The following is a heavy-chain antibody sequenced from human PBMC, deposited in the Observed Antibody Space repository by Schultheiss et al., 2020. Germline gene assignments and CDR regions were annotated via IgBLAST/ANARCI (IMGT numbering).Heavy chain of an antibody. CDR2: ISGSGGST. D-gene: IGHD1-26*01. Sequence: GGSLRLSCAASGFTFSSYAMSWVRQAPGKGLEWVSAISGSGGSTYYADSVKGRFTISRDNSKNTLYLQMNSLRAEDTAVYYCAKSPEVYSGSYLTTYYFDYWGQGTLVTVSS. CDR1: GFTFSSYA. V-gene: IGHV3-23*01. CDR3: AKSPEVYSGSYLTTYYFDY. J-gene: IGHJ4*02.